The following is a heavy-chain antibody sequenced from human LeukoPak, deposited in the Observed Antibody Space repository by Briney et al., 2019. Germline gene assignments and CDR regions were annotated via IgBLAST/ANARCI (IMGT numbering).Heavy chain of an antibody. CDR1: GYTFTSYG. CDR2: ISPYTGNT. D-gene: IGHD6-19*01. CDR3: ARKPGIAVAGTVGNWFDP. V-gene: IGHV1-18*01. Sequence: GASVKVSCKASGYTFTSYGISWVRQAPGQGLEWMGWISPYTGNTNFAQKLQGRVTMTTDTSTSTAYMELRSLRSDDTAVYYCARKPGIAVAGTVGNWFDPWGQGTLVTVSS. J-gene: IGHJ5*02.